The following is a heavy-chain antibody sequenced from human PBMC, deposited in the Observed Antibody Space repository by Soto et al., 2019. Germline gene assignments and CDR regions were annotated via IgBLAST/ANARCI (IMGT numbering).Heavy chain of an antibody. Sequence: GGSLRLSCAASCFTFSNAWMNWVRQAPGKGLEWVGRIKSKTDGGTTDYAAPVKGRFTISRDDSKNTLYLQMNSLKTEDTAVYYCTTEIAVAGAFDIWGQGTMVTVSS. J-gene: IGHJ3*02. D-gene: IGHD6-19*01. CDR2: IKSKTDGGTT. CDR1: CFTFSNAW. V-gene: IGHV3-15*07. CDR3: TTEIAVAGAFDI.